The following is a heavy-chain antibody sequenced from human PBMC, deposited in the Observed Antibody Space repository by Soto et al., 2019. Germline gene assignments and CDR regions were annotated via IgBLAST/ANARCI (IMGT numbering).Heavy chain of an antibody. CDR2: VSAYNRNT. D-gene: IGHD1-26*01. V-gene: IGHV1-18*01. CDR1: GYTFRNYG. CDR3: TRERKWEPLPY. J-gene: IGHJ4*02. Sequence: QVQLVQSGAEVKKPGASVKVSCEAYGYTFRNYGITWVRQAPGQGLEWMGWVSAYNRNTNYAQKFQERVTMPTDTPTRTANKKLRSIRSDDTARYFCTRERKWEPLPYWGQGTLVPVSS.